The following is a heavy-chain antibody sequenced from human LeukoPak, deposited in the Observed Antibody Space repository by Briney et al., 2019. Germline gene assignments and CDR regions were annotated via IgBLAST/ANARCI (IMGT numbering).Heavy chain of an antibody. CDR1: GGSFSGYY. CDR3: ARGRPVPGGAFDI. J-gene: IGHJ3*02. CDR2: INHSGST. Sequence: SETLSLTCAVYGGSFSGYYWSWIRQPPGKGLEWIGEINHSGSTNYNPSLKSRVTISVDTSKNRFSLKLSSVTAADTAVYYCARGRPVPGGAFDIWGQGTMVTVSS. V-gene: IGHV4-34*01. D-gene: IGHD1-26*01.